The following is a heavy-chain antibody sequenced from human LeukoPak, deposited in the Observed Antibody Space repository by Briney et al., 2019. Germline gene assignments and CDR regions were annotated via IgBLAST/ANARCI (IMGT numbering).Heavy chain of an antibody. D-gene: IGHD3-3*01. CDR3: ARSPKTRITIFGVVRYNWFDP. CDR1: GGTFSSYA. Sequence: SVKVSCKASGGTFSSYAISWVRQAPGQGLEWMGGIIPIFGTANYAQKFQGRVTMTRNTSISTAYMELSSLRSEDTAVYYCARSPKTRITIFGVVRYNWFDPWGQGTLVTVSS. V-gene: IGHV1-69*05. CDR2: IIPIFGTA. J-gene: IGHJ5*02.